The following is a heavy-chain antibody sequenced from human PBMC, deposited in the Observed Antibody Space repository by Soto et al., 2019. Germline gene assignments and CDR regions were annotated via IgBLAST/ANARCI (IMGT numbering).Heavy chain of an antibody. Sequence: QLQLQESGPGLVKPSETLSLTCTVSGGSISTTSYYWGWIRQPPGKGLEWIGTIYYSGITYYNPSLKSRLTISGDTSKNQFSLKLSSVTAADAALYYCVRHRLRGAFDLWGQGTMVTVSS. CDR2: IYYSGIT. J-gene: IGHJ3*01. CDR1: GGSISTTSYY. D-gene: IGHD4-17*01. CDR3: VRHRLRGAFDL. V-gene: IGHV4-39*01.